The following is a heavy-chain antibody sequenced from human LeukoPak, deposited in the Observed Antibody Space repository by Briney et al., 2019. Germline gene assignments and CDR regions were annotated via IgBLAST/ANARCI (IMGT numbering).Heavy chain of an antibody. J-gene: IGHJ4*02. CDR1: GFTFSKYW. V-gene: IGHV3-74*01. D-gene: IGHD6-19*01. CDR3: ATKQWLAPPPDS. CDR2: INTDGTVT. Sequence: GGSLRLSCAASGFTFSKYWMLWVRQAPGKGLESVSRINTDGTVTTYADFVKGRFTVSRDNADNTMFLQMNSVRDEDTAVYYCATKQWLAPPPDSWGQGTPVTVSS.